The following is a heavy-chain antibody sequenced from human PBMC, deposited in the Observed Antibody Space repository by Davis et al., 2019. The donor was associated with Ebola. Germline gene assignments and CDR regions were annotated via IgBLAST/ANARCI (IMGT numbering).Heavy chain of an antibody. J-gene: IGHJ6*02. CDR3: ARWPQYDFWSGSPRYYYGMDV. CDR2: ISSSGSTI. D-gene: IGHD3-3*01. Sequence: PGGSLRLSCAASGFTFSSYEMNWVRQAPGKGLEWVSYISSSGSTIYYADSVKGRFTISRDNAKNSLYLQMNSLRAEDTAVYYCARWPQYDFWSGSPRYYYGMDVWGQGTTVTVSS. CDR1: GFTFSSYE. V-gene: IGHV3-48*03.